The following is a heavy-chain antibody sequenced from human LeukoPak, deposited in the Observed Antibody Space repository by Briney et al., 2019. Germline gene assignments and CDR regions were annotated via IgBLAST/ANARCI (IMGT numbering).Heavy chain of an antibody. CDR2: ISYDGSNK. Sequence: GGSLRLSCAASGFTFSSYAMHWVRQAPGKGLEWVAVISYDGSNKYYADSVKGRFTISRDNSKNTLYLQMNSLRAEDTAVYYCAKGYYDSSGYGYFDYWGQGTLVTVSS. J-gene: IGHJ4*02. D-gene: IGHD3-22*01. CDR1: GFTFSSYA. CDR3: AKGYYDSSGYGYFDY. V-gene: IGHV3-30*04.